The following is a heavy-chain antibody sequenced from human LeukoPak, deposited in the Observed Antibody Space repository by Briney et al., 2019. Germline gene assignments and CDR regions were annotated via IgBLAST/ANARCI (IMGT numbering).Heavy chain of an antibody. CDR3: ARDVYYGSGSPRLDY. D-gene: IGHD3-10*01. Sequence: GGSLRLSCATSGFTFSAYTMSWIRQAPGKGLEWLSYITNSDNTIYNADSVKGRFTISRDNAKNSLYLQMNSLRAEDTAVYYCARDVYYGSGSPRLDYWGQGTLVTVSS. J-gene: IGHJ4*02. CDR1: GFTFSAYT. CDR2: ITNSDNTI. V-gene: IGHV3-11*04.